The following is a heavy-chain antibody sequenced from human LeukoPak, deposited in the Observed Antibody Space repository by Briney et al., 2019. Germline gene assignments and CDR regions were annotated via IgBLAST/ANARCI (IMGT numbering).Heavy chain of an antibody. CDR3: ARGGRTVTTVFDY. J-gene: IGHJ4*02. CDR2: ISSGSTYI. CDR1: GFTFSRSTFSSYS. Sequence: SGGSLRLSCAASGFTFSRSTFSSYSINWVRQAPGKGLEWVSSISSGSTYIHYADSVKGRFTISRDNAKNSLYLQMNSLRAEDTAVYFCARGGRTVTTVFDYWGQGTLVTASS. D-gene: IGHD4-17*01. V-gene: IGHV3-21*01.